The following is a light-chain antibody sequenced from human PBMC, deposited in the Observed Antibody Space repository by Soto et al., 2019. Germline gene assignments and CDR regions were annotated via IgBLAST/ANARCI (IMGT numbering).Light chain of an antibody. Sequence: ALTQPASVSGSPGQSITISCTGTRSDVGGYNYVSWYQQYPGKAPKLMIYDVSNRPSGVSNRFSGSKSGNTASLTISGLQADDEADYYCSSFTGSSTVVFGGGTKLTVL. CDR3: SSFTGSSTVV. CDR1: RSDVGGYNY. CDR2: DVS. V-gene: IGLV2-14*03. J-gene: IGLJ2*01.